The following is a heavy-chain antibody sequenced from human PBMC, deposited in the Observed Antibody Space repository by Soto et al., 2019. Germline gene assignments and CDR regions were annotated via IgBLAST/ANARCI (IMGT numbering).Heavy chain of an antibody. V-gene: IGHV1-8*01. CDR3: ARGHYDFWSGYPGYDAFDI. CDR2: MNPNSGNT. D-gene: IGHD3-3*01. CDR1: GYTFTSYD. J-gene: IGHJ3*02. Sequence: QVQLVQSGAEVKKPGASVKVSCKASGYTFTSYDINWVRQATGQGLEWMGWMNPNSGNTGYAQKLQGRVTMTRNTAISTAYMERSSLRSEDTAVYYCARGHYDFWSGYPGYDAFDIWGQGTMVTVSS.